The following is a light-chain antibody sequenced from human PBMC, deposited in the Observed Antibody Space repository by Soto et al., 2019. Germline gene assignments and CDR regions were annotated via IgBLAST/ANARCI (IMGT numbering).Light chain of an antibody. CDR2: GAS. V-gene: IGKV3-15*01. CDR3: HQYNNWPLWT. CDR1: QSVSSN. J-gene: IGKJ1*01. Sequence: EIVMTQSPATLSVSPGERATLSCMASQSVSSNLAWYQQKRGQGPRILIYGASTRATGIPDRFSGSGSGTEFNLTISSLQSEDFAVYYCHQYNNWPLWTFGQGTKVEIK.